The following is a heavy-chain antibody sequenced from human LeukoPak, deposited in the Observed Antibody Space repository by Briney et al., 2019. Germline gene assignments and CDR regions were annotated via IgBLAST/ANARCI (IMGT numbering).Heavy chain of an antibody. V-gene: IGHV3-30*02. Sequence: GGSLRLSCAASGFTSSSYGMHWARQAPGKGLEWVAFIRYDGSNKYYADSVKGRFTISRDNSKNTLYLQMNSLRAEDTAVYYCAKDQGRWELRTYYMDVWGKGTTVTISS. J-gene: IGHJ6*03. CDR1: GFTSSSYG. CDR2: IRYDGSNK. CDR3: AKDQGRWELRTYYMDV. D-gene: IGHD1-26*01.